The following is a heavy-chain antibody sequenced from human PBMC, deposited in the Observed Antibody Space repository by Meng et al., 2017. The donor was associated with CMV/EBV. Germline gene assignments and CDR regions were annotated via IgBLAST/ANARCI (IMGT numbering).Heavy chain of an antibody. Sequence: LQQESRPGLVKPSEPLSLTFTVSGGSISSSYWSWIRQPAGKGLEWIGRIYTSGSTTYNPSLKSRVTMSVDTSKNQFSLKLSSVTAADTAVYYCARDSSGWYPHFDYWGQGTLVTVSS. V-gene: IGHV4-4*07. CDR1: GGSISSSY. CDR3: ARDSSGWYPHFDY. D-gene: IGHD6-19*01. J-gene: IGHJ4*02. CDR2: IYTSGST.